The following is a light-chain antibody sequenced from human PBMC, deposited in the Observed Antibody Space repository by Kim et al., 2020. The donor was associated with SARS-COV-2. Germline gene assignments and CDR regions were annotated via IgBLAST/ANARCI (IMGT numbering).Light chain of an antibody. CDR3: QTWGTGSVV. CDR1: SGHSSYA. J-gene: IGLJ2*01. V-gene: IGLV4-69*01. CDR2: LNSDGSH. Sequence: ASVKLTCSLSSGHSSYAIAWQQQQPEKGPRYLMKLNSDGSHSKGDGIPARFSGSSSGAERYLTISSLQSEDEADYYCQTWGTGSVVFGGGTQLTVL.